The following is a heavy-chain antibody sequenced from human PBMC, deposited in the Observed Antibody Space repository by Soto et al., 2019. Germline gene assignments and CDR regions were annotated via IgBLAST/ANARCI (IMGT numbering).Heavy chain of an antibody. V-gene: IGHV3-23*01. CDR1: GFTFSNYA. CDR2: IRVSGDAA. D-gene: IGHD6-13*01. J-gene: IGHJ6*02. CDR3: AKDYITNSWFAYGLDV. Sequence: DVQLLESGGGLVQPGGSLRLSCAASGFTFSNYAMSWVRQAPGKGLELVSAIRVSGDAAYHADSVKGRFTISREKSHHTLYLQMNSLRAEDTALYYCAKDYITNSWFAYGLDVWGQGTTVTVSS.